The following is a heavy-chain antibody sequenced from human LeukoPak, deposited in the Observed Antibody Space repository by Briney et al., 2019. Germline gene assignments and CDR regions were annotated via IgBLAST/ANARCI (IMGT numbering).Heavy chain of an antibody. CDR1: GFTFSSYM. Sequence: GGSLRLSCAASGFTFSSYMMNWVRQAPGKGLEWVSAINGGSSYIYYADSVKGRFTISRDNAQGSLYLQMNSLRAEGTAIYYCARVHTWTIDFWGQGSLVTVSS. V-gene: IGHV3-21*01. J-gene: IGHJ4*02. D-gene: IGHD3/OR15-3a*01. CDR3: ARVHTWTIDF. CDR2: INGGSSYI.